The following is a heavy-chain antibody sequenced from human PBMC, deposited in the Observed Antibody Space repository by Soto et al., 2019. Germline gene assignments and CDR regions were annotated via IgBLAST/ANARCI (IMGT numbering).Heavy chain of an antibody. CDR3: AKHEGYCSTTTCSNFDY. V-gene: IGHV5-51*01. D-gene: IGHD2-2*01. CDR2: IYPGDSDS. J-gene: IGHJ4*02. Sequence: GESLKISCKGSGFTFTSYWIAWVRQMPGKGLEWMGIIYPGDSDSSYSPSFQGQVTISADKSINTAYLHWSSLKASDTAIYYCAKHEGYCSTTTCSNFDYWGQGTRGTVSS. CDR1: GFTFTSYW.